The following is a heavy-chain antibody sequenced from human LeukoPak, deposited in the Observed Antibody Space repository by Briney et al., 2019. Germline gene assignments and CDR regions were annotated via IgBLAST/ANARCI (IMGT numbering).Heavy chain of an antibody. V-gene: IGHV3-11*01. J-gene: IGHJ4*02. CDR2: ISSSGSII. Sequence: GGTLRLSCAASAFTFSAYYMSWIRQAPGKGLGWVSHISSSGSIIYYADSVKGRFTISRDNAKNSLYLQMNSLRAEDTAVYYCASHVDTAMVSDYFDSWGQGTQVTVSS. D-gene: IGHD5-18*01. CDR1: AFTFSAYY. CDR3: ASHVDTAMVSDYFDS.